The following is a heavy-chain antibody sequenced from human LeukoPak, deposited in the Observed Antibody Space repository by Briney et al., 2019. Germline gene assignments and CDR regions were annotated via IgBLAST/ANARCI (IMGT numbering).Heavy chain of an antibody. J-gene: IGHJ4*02. CDR2: ISSSSSYI. D-gene: IGHD2/OR15-2a*01. CDR1: GFTFSSYS. V-gene: IGHV3-21*01. Sequence: GGSLRLSCAASGFTFSSYSMNWVRQAPGKGLEWVSSISSSSSYIYYADSVKGRFTISRDNAKNSLYLQMNSLRAEDTAVYYCGRQWGLLNPFDYWGQGTLVTVSS. CDR3: GRQWGLLNPFDY.